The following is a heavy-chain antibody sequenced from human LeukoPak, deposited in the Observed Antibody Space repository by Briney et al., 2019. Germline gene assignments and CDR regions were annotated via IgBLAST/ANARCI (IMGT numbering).Heavy chain of an antibody. CDR2: IYSDGRT. CDR1: GFTVSTDY. J-gene: IGHJ3*02. Sequence: GGSLRLSCAASGFTVSTDYMSWVRQAPGKGLEWVSVIYSDGRTYYADSVKGRFTISRDNSRNTLYLQMNSLRAEDTAVYYCARDSGRFDVFDIWGQGTMVTVSS. D-gene: IGHD3-10*01. V-gene: IGHV3-53*01. CDR3: ARDSGRFDVFDI.